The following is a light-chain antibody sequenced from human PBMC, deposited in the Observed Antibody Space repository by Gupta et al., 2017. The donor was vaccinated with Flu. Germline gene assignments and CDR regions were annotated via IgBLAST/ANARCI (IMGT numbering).Light chain of an antibody. Sequence: QSALTQPASVSGSPGQSITISCTGTSSDVGRSDSVSWYQQHPAKAPKLLIYDVSNRPSGVSSRFSGSKSGNTASLTISGLQAEDETDYYCSSYTSISTFYVFGTGTKVTVL. CDR1: SSDVGRSDS. CDR2: DVS. CDR3: SSYTSISTFYV. V-gene: IGLV2-14*01. J-gene: IGLJ1*01.